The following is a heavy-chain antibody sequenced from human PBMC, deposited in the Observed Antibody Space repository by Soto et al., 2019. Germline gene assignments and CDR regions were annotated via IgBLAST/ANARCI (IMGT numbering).Heavy chain of an antibody. CDR3: ARVYCSGGSCYSRPDYYYGMDV. J-gene: IGHJ6*02. CDR1: GFTFSSYG. V-gene: IGHV3-33*01. CDR2: IWYEGSNK. Sequence: QVQLVESGGGVVQPGRSLRLSCAASGFTFSSYGMHWVRQAPGKGLEWVAVIWYEGSNKYYADSVKGRFTISRDNSKNTLYLQMNSLRAEDTAVYYCARVYCSGGSCYSRPDYYYGMDVWGQGTTVTVSS. D-gene: IGHD2-15*01.